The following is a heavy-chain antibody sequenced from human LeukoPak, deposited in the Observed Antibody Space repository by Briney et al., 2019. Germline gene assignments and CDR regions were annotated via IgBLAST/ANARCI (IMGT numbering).Heavy chain of an antibody. Sequence: ASVKVSCKASGYIFTGYYVHWVRQAPGQGFEWMGWINPDSGGTNYAQKFQGRVTVTRDTSISTAYMELSRLRSDDTAVYYCARDREFSTSRNPDYWGQGTLVTVSS. V-gene: IGHV1-2*02. CDR3: ARDREFSTSRNPDY. J-gene: IGHJ4*02. D-gene: IGHD2-2*01. CDR1: GYIFTGYY. CDR2: INPDSGGT.